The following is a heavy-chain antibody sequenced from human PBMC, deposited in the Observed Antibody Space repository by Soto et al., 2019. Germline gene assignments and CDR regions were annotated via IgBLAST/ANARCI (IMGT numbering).Heavy chain of an antibody. J-gene: IGHJ4*02. CDR2: ISSTTNYI. CDR3: ARESEDLTSNFDY. Sequence: GGSLRLSCAASGFTFTRYSMNWVRQAPGKGLEWVSSISSTTNYIYYGDSMKGRFTISRDNAKNSLYLEMNSLRAEDTAVYYCARESEDLTSNFDYWGQGTLVTVSA. CDR1: GFTFTRYS. V-gene: IGHV3-21*06.